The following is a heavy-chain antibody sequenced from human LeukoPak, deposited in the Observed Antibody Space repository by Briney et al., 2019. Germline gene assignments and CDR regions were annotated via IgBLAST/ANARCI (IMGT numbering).Heavy chain of an antibody. D-gene: IGHD3-22*01. V-gene: IGHV3-23*01. Sequence: GGSLRLSCAASGFTFSSYAMSWVRQAPGKGLEWVSAISGSGGSTYYADSLKGRFTISRDNSKNTLYLQMNSPRAEDTAVYYCACSYYYDSSGYYKGLDSWGQGTLVTVSS. CDR1: GFTFSSYA. CDR3: ACSYYYDSSGYYKGLDS. J-gene: IGHJ4*02. CDR2: ISGSGGST.